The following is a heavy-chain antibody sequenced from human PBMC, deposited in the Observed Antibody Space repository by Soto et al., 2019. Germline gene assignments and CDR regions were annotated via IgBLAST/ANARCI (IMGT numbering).Heavy chain of an antibody. J-gene: IGHJ4*02. CDR3: ARVGPFGVATHY. CDR1: GGSFSGYY. CDR2: INHSGST. V-gene: IGHV4-34*01. Sequence: SETLSLTCAVYGGSFSGYYWSWIRQPPGKGLEWIGEINHSGSTNYNPSLKSRVTISVDTSKNQFSLKLSSVTAADTAVYYCARVGPFGVATHYWGQGTLVTVSS. D-gene: IGHD3-16*01.